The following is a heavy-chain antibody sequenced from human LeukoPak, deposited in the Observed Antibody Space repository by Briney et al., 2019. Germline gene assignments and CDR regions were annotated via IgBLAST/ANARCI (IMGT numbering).Heavy chain of an antibody. Sequence: GGSLRLSCAASGFTVSSNEMSWVRQAPGKGLEWVSSISGGSTYYADSRKGRFTISRDNSKNTLHLQMNSLRAEDTAVYYCARRGDSGSYLDYMDVWGKGTTVTVSS. J-gene: IGHJ6*03. V-gene: IGHV3-38-3*01. D-gene: IGHD1-26*01. CDR1: GFTVSSNE. CDR2: ISGGST. CDR3: ARRGDSGSYLDYMDV.